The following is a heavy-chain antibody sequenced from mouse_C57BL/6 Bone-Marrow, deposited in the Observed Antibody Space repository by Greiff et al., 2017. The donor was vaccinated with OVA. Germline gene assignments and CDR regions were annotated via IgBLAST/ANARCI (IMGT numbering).Heavy chain of an antibody. J-gene: IGHJ4*01. CDR2: INYDGSST. D-gene: IGHD2-5*01. V-gene: IGHV5-16*01. CDR3: ARDKAYYSNYVGYYYAMDY. Sequence: EVHLVESEGGLVQPGSSMKLSCTASGFTFSDYYMAWVRQVPEKGLEWVANINYDGSSTYYLDSLKSRFIISRDNAKNILYLQMSSLKSEDTATYYCARDKAYYSNYVGYYYAMDYWGQGTSVTVSS. CDR1: GFTFSDYY.